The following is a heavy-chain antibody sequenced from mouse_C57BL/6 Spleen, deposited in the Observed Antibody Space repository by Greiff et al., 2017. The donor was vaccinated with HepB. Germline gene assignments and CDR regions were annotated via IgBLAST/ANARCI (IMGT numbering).Heavy chain of an antibody. CDR1: GYAFSSSW. CDR3: ARAAIYDGYHPFAY. D-gene: IGHD2-3*01. V-gene: IGHV1-82*01. J-gene: IGHJ3*01. Sequence: VQLQQSGPELVKPGASVKISCKASGYAFSSSWMNWVKQRPGKGLEWIGRIYPGDGDTNYNGKFKGKATLTADKSSSTAYMQLSSLTSEDSAVYFCARAAIYDGYHPFAYWGQGTLVTVSA. CDR2: IYPGDGDT.